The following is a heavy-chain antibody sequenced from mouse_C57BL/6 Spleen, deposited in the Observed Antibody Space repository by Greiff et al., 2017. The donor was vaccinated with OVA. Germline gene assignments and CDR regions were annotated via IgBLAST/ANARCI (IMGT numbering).Heavy chain of an antibody. J-gene: IGHJ4*01. D-gene: IGHD4-1*01. Sequence: VQLQQPGAELVKPGASVKLSCKASGYTFTSYWMHWVKQRPGQGLEWIGMIHPTSGSTNYNEKFKSKATLTVDKSSSTASMQLSSLTSEDSAVYYCARNWDVAMDYWGQGTSVTVSS. CDR1: GYTFTSYW. CDR2: IHPTSGST. CDR3: ARNWDVAMDY. V-gene: IGHV1-64*01.